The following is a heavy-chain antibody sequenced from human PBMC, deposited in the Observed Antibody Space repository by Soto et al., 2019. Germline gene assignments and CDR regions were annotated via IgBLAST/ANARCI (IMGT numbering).Heavy chain of an antibody. J-gene: IGHJ6*02. Sequence: QVQLVQSGAEVKKPGSSVKVSCKASGGTFSSYAISWVRQAPGQGLEWMGGIIPIFGTANYAQKFQGRVTITADKAPGTAYMELSSLRSEDTAVYYCASSWSQATDRYYYGMDVWGQGTTVTVS. CDR1: GGTFSSYA. V-gene: IGHV1-69*06. CDR3: ASSWSQATDRYYYGMDV. CDR2: IIPIFGTA. D-gene: IGHD6-13*01.